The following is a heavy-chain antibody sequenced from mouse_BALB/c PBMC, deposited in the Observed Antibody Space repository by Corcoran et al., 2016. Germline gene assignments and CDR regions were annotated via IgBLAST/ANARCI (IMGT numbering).Heavy chain of an antibody. J-gene: IGHJ1*01. Sequence: QIQLVQSGPELKKPGETVKISCKASGYTFTNYGMNWVKQAPGKGLKWMGWINTYTGEPTYADDFKGRFAFSLETSASTAYLQINNLKNEDKATYFCARVTTASYWYFDVWGAGTTVTVSS. D-gene: IGHD1-2*01. V-gene: IGHV9-1*02. CDR1: GYTFTNYG. CDR2: INTYTGEP. CDR3: ARVTTASYWYFDV.